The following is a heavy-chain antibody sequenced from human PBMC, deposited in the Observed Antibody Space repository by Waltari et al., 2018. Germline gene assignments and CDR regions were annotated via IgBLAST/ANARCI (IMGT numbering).Heavy chain of an antibody. J-gene: IGHJ6*02. CDR2: LDPNGGGI. Sequence: QVQLVQSGAEVQKPGAPVRVSCKASGYTFTGSYIHWVRPAPGQGLEWMGWLDPNGGGIKYAQKFQGRVTMTRDTFISTAYVELTRLESDDTAVYYCARAPSNFYGMDVWGQGTAVTVSS. CDR3: ARAPSNFYGMDV. V-gene: IGHV1-2*02. CDR1: GYTFTGSY.